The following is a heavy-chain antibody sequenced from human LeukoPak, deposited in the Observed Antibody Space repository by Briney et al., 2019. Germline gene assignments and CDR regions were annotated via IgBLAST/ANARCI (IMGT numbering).Heavy chain of an antibody. CDR3: VRDRGTRTKYNHFDY. V-gene: IGHV1-46*01. D-gene: IGHD1-14*01. CDR2: INPTAGST. Sequence: ASVKVSCKASGYTFTSYYIHWVRQAPGQGLEWMGIINPTAGSTYYAQKFQGRVTMTRDTSTTTVYMELSSLRSEDTAVYYCVRDRGTRTKYNHFDYWGQGTLVTVSS. J-gene: IGHJ4*02. CDR1: GYTFTSYY.